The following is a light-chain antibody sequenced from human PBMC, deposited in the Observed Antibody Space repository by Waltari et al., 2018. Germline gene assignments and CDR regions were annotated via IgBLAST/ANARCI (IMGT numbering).Light chain of an antibody. Sequence: EIVLTQSPGTLSLSPGERATLSCRASQSVTSTYLAWYQQKPGQAPRLLIYGASSRATGIPDRFCGSGSGTDFTLTITRLEPEDSAVYYCQPYDDSPPWTFGQGTKVEIK. CDR2: GAS. J-gene: IGKJ1*01. V-gene: IGKV3-20*01. CDR3: QPYDDSPPWT. CDR1: QSVTSTY.